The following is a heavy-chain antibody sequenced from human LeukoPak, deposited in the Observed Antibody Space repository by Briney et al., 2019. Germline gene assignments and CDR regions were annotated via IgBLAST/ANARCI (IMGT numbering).Heavy chain of an antibody. CDR1: GFTFSSYA. CDR2: ISGSGGST. D-gene: IGHD3-22*01. Sequence: GGSLRLSCAASGFTFSSYAMSWVRQAPGKGLEWVSAISGSGGSTYYADSVKGRFTISRDNSKNTLYLQMNSLRAEDTAVYYCAKDSYYYDSSGYYKFDPWGQGTLVTVSS. J-gene: IGHJ5*02. CDR3: AKDSYYYDSSGYYKFDP. V-gene: IGHV3-23*01.